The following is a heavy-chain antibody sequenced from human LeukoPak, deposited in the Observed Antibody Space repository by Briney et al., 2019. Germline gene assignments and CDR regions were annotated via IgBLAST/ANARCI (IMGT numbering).Heavy chain of an antibody. Sequence: SETLSLTCTVSGGSISSYYWSWIRQPPGKGLEWIGYIYYSGSTNYNPSLKSRVTISVDTSKNQFSLKLSSVTAADTAVYHCASGSDPYYFDYWGQGTLVTVSS. CDR1: GGSISSYY. V-gene: IGHV4-59*01. D-gene: IGHD2-2*03. CDR3: ASGSDPYYFDY. J-gene: IGHJ4*02. CDR2: IYYSGST.